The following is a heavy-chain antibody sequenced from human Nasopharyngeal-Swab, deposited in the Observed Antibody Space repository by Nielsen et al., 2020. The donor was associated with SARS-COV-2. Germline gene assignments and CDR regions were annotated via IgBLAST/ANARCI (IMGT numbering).Heavy chain of an antibody. CDR2: IIPIFGTA. D-gene: IGHD6-13*01. CDR1: GGTFSSYA. CDR3: ASHSSSWYLGPQSRGGSDY. V-gene: IGHV1-69*13. J-gene: IGHJ4*02. Sequence: SVKVSCKASGGTFSSYAISWVRQAPGQGLEWMGGIIPIFGTANYAQKFQGGVTITADESTSTAYMELSSLRSEDTAVYYCASHSSSWYLGPQSRGGSDYWGQGTLVTVSS.